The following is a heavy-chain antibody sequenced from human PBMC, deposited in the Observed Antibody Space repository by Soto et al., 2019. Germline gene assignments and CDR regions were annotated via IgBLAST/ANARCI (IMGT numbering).Heavy chain of an antibody. J-gene: IGHJ6*02. Sequence: GGSRRLSCAASGFTFSSYDMHWVRQATGKGLEWVSAIGTAGDPYYPGSVKGRFTISRENSKNSLYLQMNSLRAGDTAVYYCARAVKGRRRGGMDVWGQGTTVTVYS. D-gene: IGHD4-17*01. CDR1: GFTFSSYD. CDR2: IGTAGDP. V-gene: IGHV3-13*05. CDR3: ARAVKGRRRGGMDV.